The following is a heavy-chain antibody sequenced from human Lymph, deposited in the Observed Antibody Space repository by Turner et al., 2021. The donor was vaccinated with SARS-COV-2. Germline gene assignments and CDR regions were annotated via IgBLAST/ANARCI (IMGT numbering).Heavy chain of an antibody. D-gene: IGHD4-17*01. CDR3: ARDIPTTADYFDY. V-gene: IGHV3-21*01. Sequence: EVQLVESGGGLVKPGGSLRLSCAASGCTFSTYSMNWVRQDPGKGLEWISSISSSSSYIYYADSVKGRFTISRDDAKNSLCLQMNSLRAEDTAVYYCARDIPTTADYFDYWGQGTLVTVSS. J-gene: IGHJ4*02. CDR2: ISSSSSYI. CDR1: GCTFSTYS.